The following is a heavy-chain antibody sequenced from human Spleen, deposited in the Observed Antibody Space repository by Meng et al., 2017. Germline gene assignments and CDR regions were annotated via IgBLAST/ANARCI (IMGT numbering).Heavy chain of an antibody. CDR3: AMWTTAIDY. D-gene: IGHD4-17*01. CDR2: IYHSEST. J-gene: IGHJ4*02. V-gene: IGHV4-4*02. CDR1: RCSISSSNW. Sequence: VPPPGLGPALLTPSATLSLPGAVSRCSISSSNWCRRLRQTRRKWIECICEIYHSESTHYHPSLKSRVTISVDKSKTQFSLTLSSVTAAVTAVYYCAMWTTAIDYWGQGTLVTVSS.